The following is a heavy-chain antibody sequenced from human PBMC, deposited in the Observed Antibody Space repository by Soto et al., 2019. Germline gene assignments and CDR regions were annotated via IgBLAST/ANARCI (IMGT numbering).Heavy chain of an antibody. D-gene: IGHD6-13*01. V-gene: IGHV2-26*01. Sequence: QVTLKESGPVLVKPTETLTLPCTVSGFSLSNARMGVSWIRQPPGKALEWLAHIFSNDEKSYSTSLKSRLTISKDTAKSQVLLTLTNMYPVDTATYYCARIPRYSSSWYGMDVWGQGTTVTVSS. J-gene: IGHJ6*02. CDR2: IFSNDEK. CDR1: GFSLSNARMG. CDR3: ARIPRYSSSWYGMDV.